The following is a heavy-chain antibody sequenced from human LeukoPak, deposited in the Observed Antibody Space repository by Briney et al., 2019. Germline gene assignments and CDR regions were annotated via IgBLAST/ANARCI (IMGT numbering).Heavy chain of an antibody. CDR1: GGSISGYY. V-gene: IGHV4-4*07. D-gene: IGHD4-11*01. Sequence: SETLSLTCTVSGGSISGYYWSWIRQPAGRGLEWIGRFYPSGTTNYNPSLKSRVTMSLDTSKRQFSLRVRSVTASDTAVYYCARDDSPMTTVTTFAYWGQGTLVTVSS. J-gene: IGHJ4*02. CDR2: FYPSGTT. CDR3: ARDDSPMTTVTTFAY.